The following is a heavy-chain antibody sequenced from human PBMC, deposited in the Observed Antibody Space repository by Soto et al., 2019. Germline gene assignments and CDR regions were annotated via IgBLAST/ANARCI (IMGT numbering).Heavy chain of an antibody. CDR1: GFTFTSSA. CDR3: AARWDYDFWSGSGYYGMDV. J-gene: IGHJ6*02. Sequence: ASVKVSCKASGFTFTSSAVQWVRQARGQRLEWIGWIVVGSGNTNYAQKFQERVTITRDMSTSTAYMELSSLRSGDTAVYYCAARWDYDFWSGSGYYGMDVWGQGTTVTVSS. CDR2: IVVGSGNT. D-gene: IGHD3-3*01. V-gene: IGHV1-58*01.